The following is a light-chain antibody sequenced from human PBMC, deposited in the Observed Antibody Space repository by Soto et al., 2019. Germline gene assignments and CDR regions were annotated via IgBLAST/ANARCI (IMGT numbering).Light chain of an antibody. Sequence: ALTQPASVSGSPGQSITISCTGTSSDVDGYNYVSWYQQHPGKAPKLMIYDVSNRPSGVSNRFSGSKSGNTASLTISGLQSEDEADYYCSSYTSSSTLGIYVFGTGNKVTVL. CDR3: SSYTSSSTLGIYV. J-gene: IGLJ1*01. V-gene: IGLV2-14*01. CDR2: DVS. CDR1: SSDVDGYNY.